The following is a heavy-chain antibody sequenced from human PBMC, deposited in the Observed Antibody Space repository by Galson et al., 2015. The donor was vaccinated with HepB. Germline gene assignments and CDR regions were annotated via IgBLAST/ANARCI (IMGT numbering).Heavy chain of an antibody. Sequence: LSLTCTVSGGSISSYYWSWIRQPPGKGLEWIGYIYYSGSTNYNPSLKSRVTISVDTSKNQFSLKLSSVTAADTAVYYRARLGYSSGWYKRENWFDPWGQGTLVTVSS. CDR3: ARLGYSSGWYKRENWFDP. J-gene: IGHJ5*02. D-gene: IGHD6-19*01. CDR2: IYYSGST. V-gene: IGHV4-59*08. CDR1: GGSISSYY.